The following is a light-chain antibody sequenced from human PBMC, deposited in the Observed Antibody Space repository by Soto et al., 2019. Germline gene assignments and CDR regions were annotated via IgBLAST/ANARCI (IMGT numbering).Light chain of an antibody. CDR3: CSYAGGSTFVV. Sequence: QSALTQPASVSGSPGQSITISCTGTSSDVGSYNLVSWYQHHPVKAPKLIIYEGGKRPSGVSNRFSGSKSGNTASLTISGLQAEDEADYYCCSYAGGSTFVVFGGGTKLTVL. J-gene: IGLJ2*01. V-gene: IGLV2-23*03. CDR2: EGG. CDR1: SSDVGSYNL.